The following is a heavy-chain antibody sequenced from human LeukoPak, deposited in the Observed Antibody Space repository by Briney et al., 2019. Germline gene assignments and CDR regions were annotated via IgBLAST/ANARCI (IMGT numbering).Heavy chain of an antibody. J-gene: IGHJ3*02. CDR3: ARRSSVYDSSGYYAFDI. CDR2: IIPILGIA. Sequence: SVKVSCKASGGTFSSYAISWVRQAPGQGLEWMGRIIPILGIANYAQKFQGRVTITADKSTSTACMELSSLRSEDTAVYYCARRSSVYDSSGYYAFDIWGQGTMVTVSS. V-gene: IGHV1-69*04. CDR1: GGTFSSYA. D-gene: IGHD3-22*01.